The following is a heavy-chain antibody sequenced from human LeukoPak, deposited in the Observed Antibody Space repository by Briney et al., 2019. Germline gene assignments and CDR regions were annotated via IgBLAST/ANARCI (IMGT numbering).Heavy chain of an antibody. CDR1: GYSFTSYW. Sequence: GESLKISRKASGYSFTSYWIGCVRQMPGKGLERMGIIDPSDSETRYTPSFQGQVTISVDKSLTTADLQWNSLKASDTAMYYCARQTAMGRSGDYWGQGTLVTVSS. V-gene: IGHV5-51*01. D-gene: IGHD5-18*01. CDR3: ARQTAMGRSGDY. CDR2: IDPSDSET. J-gene: IGHJ4*02.